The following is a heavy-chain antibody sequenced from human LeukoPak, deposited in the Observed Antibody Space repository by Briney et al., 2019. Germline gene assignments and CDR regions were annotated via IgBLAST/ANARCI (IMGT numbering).Heavy chain of an antibody. CDR3: SASRPHYGDYYGLDV. Sequence: GGSLRLSCAASGFTLSGNWMHWVRQAPGKGLEWVAVISYDGSHKYSADSVKGRFTISRDNSKNTLYLQMNSLRTEDTAVYFCSASRPHYGDYYGLDVWGHGTTVTVSS. V-gene: IGHV3-30*03. CDR2: ISYDGSHK. J-gene: IGHJ6*02. CDR1: GFTLSGNW. D-gene: IGHD4/OR15-4a*01.